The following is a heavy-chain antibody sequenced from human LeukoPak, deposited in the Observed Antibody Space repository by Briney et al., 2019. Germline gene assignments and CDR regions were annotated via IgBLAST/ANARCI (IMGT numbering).Heavy chain of an antibody. CDR2: IYYSGSS. CDR1: GGSFSGYY. V-gene: IGHV4-34*01. CDR3: ARQAPIVASDSDAFDI. J-gene: IGHJ3*02. D-gene: IGHD3-22*01. Sequence: SETLSLTCAVYGGSFSGYYWGWIRQPPGKGLEWIGSIYYSGSSYCNPSLKSRVTMSVDTSKDQFSLKLTSVNAADTAVYYCARQAPIVASDSDAFDIWGQGTMVTVSS.